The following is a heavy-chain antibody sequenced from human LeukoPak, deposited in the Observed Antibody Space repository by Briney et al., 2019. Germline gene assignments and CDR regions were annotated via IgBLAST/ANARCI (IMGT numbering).Heavy chain of an antibody. D-gene: IGHD2-2*01. V-gene: IGHV3-30*03. CDR1: GFTFTNYG. J-gene: IGHJ4*02. CDR3: ARGVVPAAFDY. Sequence: GTSLRLSCAASGFTFTNYGMHWVRQAPGKGLEWVALITYDGYYKYYSDSVKGRFTIFRDNAKNSLYVQLNSLRADDTAVYYCARGVVPAAFDYWGQGTLVTVSS. CDR2: ITYDGYYK.